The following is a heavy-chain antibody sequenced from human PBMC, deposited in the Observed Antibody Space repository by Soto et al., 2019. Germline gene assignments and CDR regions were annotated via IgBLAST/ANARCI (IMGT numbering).Heavy chain of an antibody. CDR2: IRSKVYGGTT. D-gene: IGHD1-26*01. CDR1: GFILGDYA. CDR3: AREEKWELISYYYGMDV. J-gene: IGHJ6*02. Sequence: PGGSLGLACATSGFILGDYAMSWVRQAPGKGLECVSFIRSKVYGGTTEYAASVKGRFTISRDDSKSIAYLQMNTLKTEDTAVYYCAREEKWELISYYYGMDVWGQGTTVTVSS. V-gene: IGHV3-49*04.